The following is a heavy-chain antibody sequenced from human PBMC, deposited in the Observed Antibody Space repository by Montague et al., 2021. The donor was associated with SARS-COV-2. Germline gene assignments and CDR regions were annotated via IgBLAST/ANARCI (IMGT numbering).Heavy chain of an antibody. J-gene: IGHJ4*02. CDR3: VRDPAPSGSGAFYDY. Sequence: SETLSLTCTVSGDSVSHDFWTWIRQPPGKGLEWTGYVYYSRSSSYNPSLRGRVSIAVGTSKNQFSLRLSTVTAADTAIYYCVRDPAPSGSGAFYDYWGQGTLVAVSS. D-gene: IGHD1-26*01. V-gene: IGHV4-59*02. CDR2: VYYSRSS. CDR1: GDSVSHDF.